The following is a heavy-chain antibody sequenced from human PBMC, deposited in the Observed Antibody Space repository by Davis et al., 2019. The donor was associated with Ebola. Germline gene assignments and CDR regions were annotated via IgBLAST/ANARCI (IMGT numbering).Heavy chain of an antibody. CDR1: GFVFSSYV. Sequence: GESLKISCAASGFVFSSYVMSWVRRAPGKGLEWVSTLGLSADTYYADSVKGRFTISRDNAKNSLSLQMNSLRTEDTALYYCAKAPFLEGAFDMWGQGTMVTVSS. CDR3: AKAPFLEGAFDM. J-gene: IGHJ3*02. CDR2: LGLSADT. V-gene: IGHV3-23*01. D-gene: IGHD2/OR15-2a*01.